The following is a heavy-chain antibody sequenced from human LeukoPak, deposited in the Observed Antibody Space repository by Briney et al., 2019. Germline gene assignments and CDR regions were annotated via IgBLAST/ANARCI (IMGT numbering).Heavy chain of an antibody. J-gene: IGHJ4*02. Sequence: ASVKVSCKASGYTITSYAMHWVRQAPGQRLEWMGWINAGNGNTKYSQKFQGRVTITRDTSASTAYMELSSLRSEDTAVYYCAREGYCSGGSCYWASKEFDYWGQGTLVTVSS. D-gene: IGHD2-15*01. CDR3: AREGYCSGGSCYWASKEFDY. V-gene: IGHV1-3*01. CDR1: GYTITSYA. CDR2: INAGNGNT.